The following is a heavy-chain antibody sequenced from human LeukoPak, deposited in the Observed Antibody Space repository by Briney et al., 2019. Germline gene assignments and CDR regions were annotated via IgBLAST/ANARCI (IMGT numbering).Heavy chain of an antibody. J-gene: IGHJ4*02. CDR2: IKSDGTST. CDR3: AKVLDY. V-gene: IGHV3-74*03. Sequence: GGSLRLSCTASGFTFSNYWMQWVRQAPGKGLVWVSRIKSDGTSTTYADSVRGRFTISRDNAKNTQYLQMNSLRAEDTAIYYCAKVLDYWGQGTLVTVSS. CDR1: GFTFSNYW.